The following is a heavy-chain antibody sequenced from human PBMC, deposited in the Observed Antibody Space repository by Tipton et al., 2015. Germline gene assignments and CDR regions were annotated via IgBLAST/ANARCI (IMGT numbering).Heavy chain of an antibody. V-gene: IGHV4-59*01. D-gene: IGHD2-2*03. CDR3: ARQTYGYCTSSNCYDGAFDI. CDR1: GVSISSYY. Sequence: TLSLTCTVSGVSISSYYWTWIRQPPGKGPQWVGNVFHTGATSYNSSLKSRLTFSIDTSKNQVSLRLSSVTAADTAVYYCARQTYGYCTSSNCYDGAFDIWGQGTVVTVSP. J-gene: IGHJ3*02. CDR2: VFHTGAT.